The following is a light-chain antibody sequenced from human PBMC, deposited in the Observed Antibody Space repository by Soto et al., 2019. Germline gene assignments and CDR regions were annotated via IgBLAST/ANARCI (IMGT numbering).Light chain of an antibody. J-gene: IGLJ1*01. CDR2: DVN. CDR3: SSYTRSRTRV. CDR1: ISDVGAYDY. V-gene: IGLV2-14*03. Sequence: QSALTQPASVSGSPGQSITISCTGTISDVGAYDYVSWYQQHPGKAPKLMIYDVNNRPSGISYRFSGSKSGNTASLTISGLQPGDEADYYCSSYTRSRTRVFGTGTKVTAL.